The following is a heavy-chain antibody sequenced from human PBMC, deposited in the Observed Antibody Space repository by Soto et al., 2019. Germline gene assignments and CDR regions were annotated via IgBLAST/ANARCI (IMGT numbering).Heavy chain of an antibody. D-gene: IGHD2-15*01. CDR2: IIPIFGTA. J-gene: IGHJ6*02. CDR3: ARVRDCSGGSCYGMDV. Sequence: GASVKVSCKASGGTFSSYAISWVRQAPGQGLEWMGGIIPIFGTANYAQKFQGRVTITADESTSTAYMELSSLRSEDTAVYYCARVRDCSGGSCYGMDVWGQGTTVTVSS. V-gene: IGHV1-69*13. CDR1: GGTFSSYA.